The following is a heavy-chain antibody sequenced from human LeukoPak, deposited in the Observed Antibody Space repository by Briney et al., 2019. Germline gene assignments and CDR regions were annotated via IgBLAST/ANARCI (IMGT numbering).Heavy chain of an antibody. CDR3: ARALAVAGTGGFDP. D-gene: IGHD6-19*01. CDR1: GFTFSSYW. J-gene: IGHJ5*02. V-gene: IGHV3-74*01. CDR2: INSDGSST. Sequence: GGSLRLSCAASGFTFSSYWMHWARQAPGKGLVWVSRINSDGSSTSYADSVKGRFTISRDNAKNTLYLQMNSLRAEDTAVYYCARALAVAGTGGFDPWGQGTLVTVSS.